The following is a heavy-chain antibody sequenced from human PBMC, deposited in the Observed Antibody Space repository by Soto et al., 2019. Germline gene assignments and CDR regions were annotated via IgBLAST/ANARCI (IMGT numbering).Heavy chain of an antibody. D-gene: IGHD5-18*01. CDR1: GGSIRNSNYQ. CDR2: VYYNGNT. CDR3: ARVLIKRGYSYGPDY. V-gene: IGHV4-39*01. Sequence: PSETLSLTCTVSGGSIRNSNYQWVWIRQPPGKGLEWIGNVYYNGNTYYNPSLMSRVTISVDTSKNQFSLKLHSVTAADTAVYYCARVLIKRGYSYGPDYWGQGPLVTVSS. J-gene: IGHJ4*02.